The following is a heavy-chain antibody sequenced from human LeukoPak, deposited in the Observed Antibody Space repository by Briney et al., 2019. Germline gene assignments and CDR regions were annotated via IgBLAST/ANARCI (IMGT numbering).Heavy chain of an antibody. CDR3: ARALGDLLDY. CDR1: GFTFSSYA. Sequence: PGGSLXLSCAASGFTFSSYAMHWVRQAPGKGLEWVAVISYDGSNKYYADSVKGRFTISRDNSKNTLYLQMNSLRAEDTAVYYCARALGDLLDYWGQGTLVTVSS. D-gene: IGHD2-21*02. J-gene: IGHJ4*02. V-gene: IGHV3-30-3*01. CDR2: ISYDGSNK.